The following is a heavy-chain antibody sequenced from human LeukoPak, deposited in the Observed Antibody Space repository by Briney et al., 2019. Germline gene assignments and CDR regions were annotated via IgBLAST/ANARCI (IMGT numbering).Heavy chain of an antibody. V-gene: IGHV3-30*03. CDR2: MSFDVRNT. CDR3: AFLEGYSYGTGSSYGTDV. J-gene: IGHJ6*02. CDR1: GFTLSSYA. D-gene: IGHD5-18*01. Sequence: GGSLRLSCAASGFTLSSYAIHWVSQAPGKGLEWVAVMSFDVRNTYYSESVKGRFTITRDNFRNTLYLQMNSLRTEDTAVYYCAFLEGYSYGTGSSYGTDVWGQGTAVTVS.